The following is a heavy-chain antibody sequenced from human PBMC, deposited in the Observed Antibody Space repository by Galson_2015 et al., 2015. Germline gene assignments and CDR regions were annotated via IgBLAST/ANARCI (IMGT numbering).Heavy chain of an antibody. J-gene: IGHJ4*02. CDR2: IKYDGSQT. Sequence: SLRLSCAASGFTFRNYWMVWARQTPEKGLQWVAKIKYDGSQTFYVDSVKGRFTISRDNAENSLDLQMNSLRADDTAVYYCARDANRGGEFDYWGQGALVTVSS. CDR3: ARDANRGGEFDY. D-gene: IGHD1-14*01. CDR1: GFTFRNYW. V-gene: IGHV3-7*03.